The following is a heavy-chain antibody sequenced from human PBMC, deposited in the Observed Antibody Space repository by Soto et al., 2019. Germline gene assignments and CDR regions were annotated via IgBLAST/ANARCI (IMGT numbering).Heavy chain of an antibody. V-gene: IGHV3-33*01. D-gene: IGHD2-15*01. J-gene: IGHJ6*02. CDR1: CFTFRSYG. CDR3: ARDPTHCSGGSCYLRGTHGMEV. Sequence: ESGGGVVQPGRSLRLSCAASCFTFRSYGMHWVRQAPGKGLDWVAVIWYDGSNKYYADSVKGRFTISRDNSKNTLYLQMSSLRAEDTAVYYCARDPTHCSGGSCYLRGTHGMEVWGQGTTVTVSS. CDR2: IWYDGSNK.